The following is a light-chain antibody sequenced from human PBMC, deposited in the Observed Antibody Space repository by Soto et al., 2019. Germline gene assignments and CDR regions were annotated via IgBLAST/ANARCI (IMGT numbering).Light chain of an antibody. CDR1: QNIMTW. CDR3: QQYNAYSPWT. Sequence: DIQMTQSPSTLSASIGDRVTITCRASQNIMTWLAWHQQKPGKAPKLLIFKASDLDVGVPSRFAGSGSGTEFTLTISNLQPDDVATYYCQQYNAYSPWTFGQGTMVEIK. CDR2: KAS. J-gene: IGKJ1*01. V-gene: IGKV1-5*03.